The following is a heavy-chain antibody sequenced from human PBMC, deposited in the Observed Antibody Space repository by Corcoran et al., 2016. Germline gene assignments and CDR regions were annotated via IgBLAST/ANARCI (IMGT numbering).Heavy chain of an antibody. CDR1: GFTFSSYG. Sequence: VQLVESGGGVVQPGRSLRLSCAASGFTFSSYGMHWVRQAPGKGREWVAVISYDGSNKYYADSVKGRFTISRDNSKNTLYLQMKSPKAEDTAVCYCAKDLDYGDYGRLFDYWGQGTLVTVSS. D-gene: IGHD4-17*01. J-gene: IGHJ4*02. V-gene: IGHV3-30*18. CDR2: ISYDGSNK. CDR3: AKDLDYGDYGRLFDY.